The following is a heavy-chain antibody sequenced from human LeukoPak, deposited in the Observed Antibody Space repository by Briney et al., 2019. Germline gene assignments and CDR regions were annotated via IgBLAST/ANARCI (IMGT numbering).Heavy chain of an antibody. Sequence: GGSLRLSCAASGFTFSSYGMHWVRQAPGKGLEWVAVIWYDGSNKYYADSVKGRFTISRDNSKNTLYLQMNSLRAEDTAVYYCARGDSSSWLMTRNYFDYWGQGTLVTVSS. J-gene: IGHJ4*02. D-gene: IGHD6-13*01. V-gene: IGHV3-33*01. CDR3: ARGDSSSWLMTRNYFDY. CDR2: IWYDGSNK. CDR1: GFTFSSYG.